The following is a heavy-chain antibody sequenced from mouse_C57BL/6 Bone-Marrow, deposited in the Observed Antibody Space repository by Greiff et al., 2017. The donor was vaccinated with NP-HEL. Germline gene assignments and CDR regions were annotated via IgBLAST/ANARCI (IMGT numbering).Heavy chain of an antibody. J-gene: IGHJ3*01. D-gene: IGHD4-1*01. CDR3: AFNWEFAY. V-gene: IGHV1-74*01. Sequence: VQLQQPGAELVKPGASVKVSCKASGYTFTSYWMHWVKQRPGQGLEWIGRIHPSDSDTNYNQKFKGKATLTVDKSSSTAYTQLSSLTSEDSAVYYCAFNWEFAYWGQGTLVTVSA. CDR1: GYTFTSYW. CDR2: IHPSDSDT.